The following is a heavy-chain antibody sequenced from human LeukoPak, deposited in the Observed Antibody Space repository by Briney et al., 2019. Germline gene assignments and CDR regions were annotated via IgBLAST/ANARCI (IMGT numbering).Heavy chain of an antibody. CDR1: GGSFSGYY. J-gene: IGHJ4*02. Sequence: KASETLSLTCAVYGGSFSGYYWSWIRQPPGKGLEWIGEINHSGSTNYNPSLKSRVTISVDTSKNQFSLKLSSVTAADTAVYYCARVVGSGSYYDYWGQGTLVTVSS. V-gene: IGHV4-34*01. CDR3: ARVVGSGSYYDY. D-gene: IGHD3-10*01. CDR2: INHSGST.